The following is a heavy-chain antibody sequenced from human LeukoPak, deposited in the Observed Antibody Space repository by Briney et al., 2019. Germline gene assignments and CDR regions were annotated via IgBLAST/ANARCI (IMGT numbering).Heavy chain of an antibody. CDR3: VRALYDTSGYYYGDFDY. Sequence: GGSLRLSCAASGFTFSTYAMHWVRQAPGKGLEYVSAINSDGSSTYYANSVKGRFTISRDNSKNTLYLQMGSLRADDMAVYYCVRALYDTSGYYYGDFDYWGQGTLVTVSS. CDR2: INSDGSST. CDR1: GFTFSTYA. J-gene: IGHJ4*02. D-gene: IGHD3-22*01. V-gene: IGHV3-64*01.